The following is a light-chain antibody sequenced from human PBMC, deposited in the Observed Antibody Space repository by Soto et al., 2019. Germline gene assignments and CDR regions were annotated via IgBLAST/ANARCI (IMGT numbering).Light chain of an antibody. CDR2: GAS. CDR1: QSVSSY. Sequence: EIVLTQSPATLSLSPGERATLYCRASQSVSSYLAWYQQTPGQAPRLLIYGASNRATGIPDRFSGSGSGTDFTLTISRLEPEDFAVYYCQQYGSSGTFGQGTKVDI. CDR3: QQYGSSGT. V-gene: IGKV3-20*01. J-gene: IGKJ1*01.